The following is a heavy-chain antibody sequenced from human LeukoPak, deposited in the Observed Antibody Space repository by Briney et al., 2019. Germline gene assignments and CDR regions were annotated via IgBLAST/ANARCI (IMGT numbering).Heavy chain of an antibody. CDR2: INHSGST. J-gene: IGHJ6*03. Sequence: SETLSLTCAVYGGSFSGYYWSWIRQPPGKGLEWIGEINHSGSTNYNPSLKSRVTISVDTSKNQFSLKLSSVTAADTAVYYCARRGHCSSTSCYKAYYYYYYMDVWGKGTTVTVSS. CDR1: GGSFSGYY. V-gene: IGHV4-34*01. D-gene: IGHD2-2*02. CDR3: ARRGHCSSTSCYKAYYYYYYMDV.